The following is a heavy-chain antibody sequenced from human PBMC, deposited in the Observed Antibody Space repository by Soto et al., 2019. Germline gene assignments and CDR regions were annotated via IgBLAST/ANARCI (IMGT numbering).Heavy chain of an antibody. V-gene: IGHV1-18*01. J-gene: IGHJ6*02. CDR1: GYTVTSYG. CDR2: ISAYSGNT. D-gene: IGHD3-9*01. Sequence: QVQLVQSGAEVKKPGASVKVSCKASGYTVTSYGISWVRQAPGQGLEWMGWISAYSGNTNYAQKLQGRVTMTTDTSTSTAYMELRSLRSDDTAVYYCARRYYDILSGLIYYGMDVWGQGTTVTVSS. CDR3: ARRYYDILSGLIYYGMDV.